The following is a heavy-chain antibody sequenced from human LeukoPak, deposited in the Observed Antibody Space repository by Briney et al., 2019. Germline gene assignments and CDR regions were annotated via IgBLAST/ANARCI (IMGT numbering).Heavy chain of an antibody. Sequence: GASVKVSCKASGYTFTNYGINWVRQAPGQGLEWMGWISAYNGNTNYAQKLQGRVTMTTDTSTSTAYMELRSLRSDDTAVYYCARDPYYYGSGSYAAQAPDYWGQGTLVTVSS. CDR3: ARDPYYYGSGSYAAQAPDY. CDR1: GYTFTNYG. J-gene: IGHJ4*02. D-gene: IGHD3-10*01. CDR2: ISAYNGNT. V-gene: IGHV1-18*01.